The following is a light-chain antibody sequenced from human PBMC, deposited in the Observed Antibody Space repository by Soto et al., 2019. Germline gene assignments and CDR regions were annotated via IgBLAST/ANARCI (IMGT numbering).Light chain of an antibody. CDR3: SSTDNTGLI. CDR2: EDS. CDR1: ALPKKY. Sequence: SYELIQPPSVSVSPGQTARITCSGDALPKKYAYWYQQKSGQAPVLVIYEDSKRPSGTPERFSASTSGTMATLTISGAQVEDEADYYCSSTDNTGLIFGGGTKLTVL. V-gene: IGLV3-10*01. J-gene: IGLJ2*01.